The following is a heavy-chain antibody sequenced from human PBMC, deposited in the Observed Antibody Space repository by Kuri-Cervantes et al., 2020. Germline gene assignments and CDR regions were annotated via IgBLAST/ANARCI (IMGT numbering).Heavy chain of an antibody. V-gene: IGHV4-39*01. Sequence: SETLSLTCTVSGGSISSSSYYWGWIRQPPGKGLEWIGSIHYSGSTWPFPSLKSRVSMSVDTSKNQFSLSLSSVTAADTAVYYCARRADPPTFDYWGQGILVTVSS. CDR1: GGSISSSSYY. CDR3: ARRADPPTFDY. J-gene: IGHJ4*02. CDR2: IHYSGST.